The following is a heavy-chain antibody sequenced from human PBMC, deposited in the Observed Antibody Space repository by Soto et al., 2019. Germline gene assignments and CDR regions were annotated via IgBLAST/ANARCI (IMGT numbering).Heavy chain of an antibody. J-gene: IGHJ4*02. V-gene: IGHV1-69*05. CDR3: AGGSGGDGYNYYFDY. CDR2: IIPIFGTA. Sequence: QVQLVQSGAEVKKPGSSVKVSCKASGGTFSSYAISWVRQAPGQGLEWMGGIIPIFGTANYAQKFQGRVTIXXDXSXXTAYMELSSLRSEDTAVYYCAGGSGGDGYNYYFDYWGQGTLVTVSS. CDR1: GGTFSSYA. D-gene: IGHD5-12*01.